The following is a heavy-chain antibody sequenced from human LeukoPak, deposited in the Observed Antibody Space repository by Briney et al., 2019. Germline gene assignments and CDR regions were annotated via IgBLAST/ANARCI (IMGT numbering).Heavy chain of an antibody. CDR1: GGSISSSSYY. Sequence: PSETLSLTCTVSGGSISSSSYYWGWIRQPPGKGLEWIGSTYYSGSTDYNPSLKSRVTISVDTSKNQFSLKLSSVTAADTAVYYCARRITIFGVVFDYWGQGTLVTVSS. J-gene: IGHJ4*02. D-gene: IGHD3-3*01. CDR2: TYYSGST. V-gene: IGHV4-39*01. CDR3: ARRITIFGVVFDY.